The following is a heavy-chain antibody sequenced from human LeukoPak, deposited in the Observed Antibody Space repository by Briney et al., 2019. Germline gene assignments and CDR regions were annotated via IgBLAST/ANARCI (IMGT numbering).Heavy chain of an antibody. CDR1: GGSISSYY. Sequence: SETLSLTCTVAGGSISSYYWSWVRQPPGKGLEWVGYIYYSGSTNYTPTLKSRVTISVDTSKNQFSLKLSSVTAADTAVYYCASHRGSSGWTPFDYWGQGTLVTVSS. CDR3: ASHRGSSGWTPFDY. D-gene: IGHD6-19*01. J-gene: IGHJ4*02. CDR2: IYYSGST. V-gene: IGHV4-59*08.